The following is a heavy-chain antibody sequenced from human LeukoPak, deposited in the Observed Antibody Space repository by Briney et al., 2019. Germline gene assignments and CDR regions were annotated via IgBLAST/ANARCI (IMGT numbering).Heavy chain of an antibody. CDR3: AKGPYSSGWPAYFDY. V-gene: IGHV3-7*03. CDR1: GFTFSSYW. CDR2: IKQDGSEK. Sequence: GGSLRLSCAASGFTFSSYWMSWVRQAPGKGLEWVANIKQDGSEKYYVDSVKGRFTISRDNAKNSLYLQMNSLRAEDTAVYYCAKGPYSSGWPAYFDYWGQGTLVTVSS. J-gene: IGHJ4*02. D-gene: IGHD6-19*01.